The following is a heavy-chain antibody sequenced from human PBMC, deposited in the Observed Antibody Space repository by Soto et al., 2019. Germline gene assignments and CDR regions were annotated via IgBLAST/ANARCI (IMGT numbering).Heavy chain of an antibody. CDR2: ITPMFGTP. Sequence: SVKVSCKASGGTFSRYTITWVRQAPGQGLEWMGGITPMFGTPNYAQKFQGRVTITADESTSTAYMELSSLRSEDTDMYYCARDGTLYDSSAYYYLYWGQGTLVTVSS. CDR1: GGTFSRYT. CDR3: ARDGTLYDSSAYYYLY. D-gene: IGHD3-22*01. J-gene: IGHJ4*02. V-gene: IGHV1-69*13.